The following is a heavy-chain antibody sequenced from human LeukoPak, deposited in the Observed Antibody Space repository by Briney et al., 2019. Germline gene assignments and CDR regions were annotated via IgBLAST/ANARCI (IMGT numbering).Heavy chain of an antibody. CDR3: ATAFYYYGSRTTYYFDY. D-gene: IGHD3-10*01. CDR1: GFTFSSYA. V-gene: IGHV3-30-3*01. Sequence: GGSLRLSCAASGFTFSSYAMSWVRQAPGKGLEWVAVISYDGSNKYYADSVKGRFTISRDNSKNTLYLQMNSLRAEDTAVYYCATAFYYYGSRTTYYFDYWGQGTLVTVSS. CDR2: ISYDGSNK. J-gene: IGHJ4*02.